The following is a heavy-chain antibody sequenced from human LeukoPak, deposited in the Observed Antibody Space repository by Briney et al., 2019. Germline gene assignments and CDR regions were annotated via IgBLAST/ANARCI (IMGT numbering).Heavy chain of an antibody. D-gene: IGHD4-11*01. Sequence: SVNVSCKASVRTFSIYSVRWVRQAPGQGLEWMGGLLTIFGTANYAQKFQGRVTITADESTSTAYMERSSLRSEDTAVYDCARGPTVTTCNYWGQGTLVTVSS. V-gene: IGHV1-69*13. CDR2: LLTIFGTA. J-gene: IGHJ4*02. CDR3: ARGPTVTTCNY. CDR1: VRTFSIYS.